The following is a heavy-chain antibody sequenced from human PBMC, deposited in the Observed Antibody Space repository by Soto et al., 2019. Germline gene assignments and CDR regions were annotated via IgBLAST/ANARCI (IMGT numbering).Heavy chain of an antibody. CDR3: ARVPSSSGRAHFDY. J-gene: IGHJ4*02. CDR1: GFTFSSYA. Sequence: QVQLVESGGGVVQPGRSLRLSCAASGFTFSSYAMHWVRQAPGKGLEWVAVISYDGSNKYYADSLKGRFTISRDNSKNTLYLQMISLRAEDTAVYYCARVPSSSGRAHFDYWGQGTLVTVSS. CDR2: ISYDGSNK. D-gene: IGHD2-15*01. V-gene: IGHV3-30-3*01.